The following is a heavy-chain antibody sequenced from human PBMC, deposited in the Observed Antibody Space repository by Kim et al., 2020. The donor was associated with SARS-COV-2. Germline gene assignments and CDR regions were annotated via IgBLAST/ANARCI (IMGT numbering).Heavy chain of an antibody. CDR2: IIPIFGTA. V-gene: IGHV1-69*13. D-gene: IGHD2-2*01. CDR1: GGTFSSYA. Sequence: SVKVSCKASGGTFSSYAISWVRQAPGQGLEWMGGIIPIFGTANYAQKFQGRVTITADESTSTAYMELSSLRSEDTAVYYCARDYCSSTSCFTRAALRPWGQGTLVTVSS. CDR3: ARDYCSSTSCFTRAALRP. J-gene: IGHJ5*02.